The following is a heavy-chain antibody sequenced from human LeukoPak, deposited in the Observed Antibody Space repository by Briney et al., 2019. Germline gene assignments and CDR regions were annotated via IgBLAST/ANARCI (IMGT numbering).Heavy chain of an antibody. V-gene: IGHV1-18*01. CDR2: ISADNGNT. D-gene: IGHD2-15*01. CDR1: GYNFTNYG. J-gene: IGHJ5*02. Sequence: ASVKVSCKASGYNFTNYGISWVRQAPGQGLEWVGWISADNGNTNYARNFQGRVTVTTDTSTSTVYLELRSLISDDTAVYYCATEVPQCSHGTCYFGWLDPWGQGTLVTVSS. CDR3: ATEVPQCSHGTCYFGWLDP.